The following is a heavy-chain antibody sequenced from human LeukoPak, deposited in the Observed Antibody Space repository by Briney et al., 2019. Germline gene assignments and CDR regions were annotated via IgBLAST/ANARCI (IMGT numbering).Heavy chain of an antibody. D-gene: IGHD1/OR15-1a*01. CDR3: TTDPDTKLEQPILDY. Sequence: GGSPRLSCAASGFTFGNAWVSWVRQPPGKGLEWVGRIKIKPEGGTTDYAALVKGRFTISRDDSKNTLYLQRNSLKTEYTAVYYCTTDPDTKLEQPILDYWGQGTLVTVSS. CDR1: GFTFGNAW. V-gene: IGHV3-15*01. CDR2: IKIKPEGGTT. J-gene: IGHJ4*02.